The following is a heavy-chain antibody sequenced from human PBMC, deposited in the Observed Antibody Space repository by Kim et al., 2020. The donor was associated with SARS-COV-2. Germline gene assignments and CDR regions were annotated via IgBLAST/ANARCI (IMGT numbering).Heavy chain of an antibody. J-gene: IGHJ5*02. CDR3: ARGTLGDYDFWSGYYKGDWFDP. CDR1: GGSISSSSYY. D-gene: IGHD3-3*01. Sequence: SETLSLTCTVSGGSISSSSYYWGWIRQPPGKGLEWIGSIYYSGSTYYNPSLKSRVTISVDTSKNQFSLKLSSVTAADTAVYYCARGTLGDYDFWSGYYKGDWFDPWGQGTLVTVSS. V-gene: IGHV4-39*01. CDR2: IYYSGST.